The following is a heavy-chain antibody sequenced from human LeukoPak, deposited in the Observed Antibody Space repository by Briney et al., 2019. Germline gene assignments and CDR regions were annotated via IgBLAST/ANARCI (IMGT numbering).Heavy chain of an antibody. Sequence: PGGSLRLSCAASGFTFSSYAMSWVRQAPGKGPEWVSAISGSGGSTYYADSVKGRFTISRDNSKNTLYLQMNSLRAEDTAVYYCAKGDYGDYAYSTFDYWGQGTLVTVSS. CDR2: ISGSGGST. V-gene: IGHV3-23*01. CDR1: GFTFSSYA. J-gene: IGHJ4*02. CDR3: AKGDYGDYAYSTFDY. D-gene: IGHD4-17*01.